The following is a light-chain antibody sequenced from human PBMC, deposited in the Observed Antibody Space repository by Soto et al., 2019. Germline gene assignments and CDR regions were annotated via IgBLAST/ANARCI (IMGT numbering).Light chain of an antibody. CDR2: GAS. Sequence: EIVLTQSPGTLSLSPGERATLSCRASQTVSNSYIAWYQQKPVQAPRLLIYGASSRATGIPDRFSGSGSGTDFTLTISRLEPEDFAVYYCQQYGISPWTFGQGTKVEIK. CDR1: QTVSNSY. J-gene: IGKJ1*01. V-gene: IGKV3-20*01. CDR3: QQYGISPWT.